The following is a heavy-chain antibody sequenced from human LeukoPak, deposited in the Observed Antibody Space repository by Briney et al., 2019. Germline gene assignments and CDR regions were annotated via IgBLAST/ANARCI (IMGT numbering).Heavy chain of an antibody. CDR1: GYTFTGYY. D-gene: IGHD1-26*01. Sequence: ASVKVSCKASGYTFTGYYMHWVRQAPGQGLERMGWINPNSGGTHYAQRFQGRVTMTRDTSISTAYMELSSLRSEDTAVYYCARGIVGATYDYWGQGTLVTVSS. CDR3: ARGIVGATYDY. J-gene: IGHJ4*02. V-gene: IGHV1-2*02. CDR2: INPNSGGT.